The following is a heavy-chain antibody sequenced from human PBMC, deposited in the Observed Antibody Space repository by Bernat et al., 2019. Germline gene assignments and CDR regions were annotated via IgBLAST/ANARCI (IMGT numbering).Heavy chain of an antibody. D-gene: IGHD3/OR15-3a*01. Sequence: QVQLVESGGGVVQPGRSLRLSCAASGFTFSRYAIHWVRQAPGKGLEWVAVISYDGSNKYHADSLKGRFTISRDNSEDTLYLQMNSLRAEDTAVYYWARGGLWTYYYYGMDVWGQGTTVTVSS. CDR1: GFTFSRYA. CDR2: ISYDGSNK. CDR3: ARGGLWTYYYYGMDV. J-gene: IGHJ6*02. V-gene: IGHV3-30-3*01.